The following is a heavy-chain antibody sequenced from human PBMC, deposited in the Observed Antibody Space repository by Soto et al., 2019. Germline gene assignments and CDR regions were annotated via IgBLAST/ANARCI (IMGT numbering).Heavy chain of an antibody. D-gene: IGHD4-4*01. Sequence: SETLSLTCTVSGGSIGGNNDYWGWVRQPSGKGLEWIGSIYYSGSTYYNPSLKSRVTISVDKSKNHFSLKLNSVTAADTAVYYCARGGDYRFDYWGQGALVTVSS. CDR3: ARGGDYRFDY. V-gene: IGHV4-39*07. CDR2: IYYSGST. CDR1: GGSIGGNNDY. J-gene: IGHJ4*02.